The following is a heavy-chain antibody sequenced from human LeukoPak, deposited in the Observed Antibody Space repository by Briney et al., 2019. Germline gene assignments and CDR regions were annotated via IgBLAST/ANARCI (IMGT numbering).Heavy chain of an antibody. CDR1: GFTFSSYS. Sequence: GGSLRLSCAASGFTFSSYSMTWVRQAPGKGLEWVANIKEEGNERHYADSVSGRFTISRDNAKNSLFLQMNSLRAEDTAVYYCARGVSPRYSSGWADAHDIWGQGTMVTVSS. J-gene: IGHJ3*02. D-gene: IGHD6-19*01. CDR2: IKEEGNER. V-gene: IGHV3-7*01. CDR3: ARGVSPRYSSGWADAHDI.